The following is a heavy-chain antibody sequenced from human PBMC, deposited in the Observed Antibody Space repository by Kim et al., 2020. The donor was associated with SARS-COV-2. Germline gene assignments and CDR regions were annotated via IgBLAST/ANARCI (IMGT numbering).Heavy chain of an antibody. CDR2: IYYSGST. Sequence: SETLSLTCTVSGGSISSYYWSWIRQPPVKGLEWIGYIYYSGSTNYNPSLKSRVTISVDTSKNQFSLKLSSVTAADTAVYYCARKGSGYRRYFDYWGQGTLVTVSS. CDR1: GGSISSYY. CDR3: ARKGSGYRRYFDY. D-gene: IGHD3-22*01. J-gene: IGHJ4*02. V-gene: IGHV4-59*01.